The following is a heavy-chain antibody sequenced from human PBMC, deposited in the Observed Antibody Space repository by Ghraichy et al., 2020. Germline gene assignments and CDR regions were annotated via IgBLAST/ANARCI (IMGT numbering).Heavy chain of an antibody. V-gene: IGHV1-2*06. D-gene: IGHD3-10*01. CDR1: GYTFTGYY. CDR3: ARDTGSYGSGNAADY. Sequence: ASVKVSCKASGYTFTGYYMHWVRQAPGQGLEWMGRINPNSGGTNYAQKFQGRVTMTRDTSISTAYMELSRLRSDDTAVYYCARDTGSYGSGNAADYWGQGTLVTVSS. J-gene: IGHJ4*02. CDR2: INPNSGGT.